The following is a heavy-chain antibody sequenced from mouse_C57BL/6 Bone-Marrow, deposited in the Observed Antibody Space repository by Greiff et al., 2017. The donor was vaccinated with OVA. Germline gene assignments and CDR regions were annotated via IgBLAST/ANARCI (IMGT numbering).Heavy chain of an antibody. Sequence: EVMLVESGGGLVKPGGSLKLSCAASGFTFSSYTMSWVRQTPEKRLEWVATISGGGGNTYYPDSVKGRFTISRDNAKNTLYLQMSSLRSEDTALYYCARPYYGSSYTWFAYWGQGTLVTVSA. CDR1: GFTFSSYT. D-gene: IGHD1-1*01. J-gene: IGHJ3*01. CDR2: ISGGGGNT. V-gene: IGHV5-9*01. CDR3: ARPYYGSSYTWFAY.